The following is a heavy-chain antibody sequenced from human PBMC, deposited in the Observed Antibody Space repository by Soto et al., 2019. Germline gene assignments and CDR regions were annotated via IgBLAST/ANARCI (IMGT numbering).Heavy chain of an antibody. CDR2: INHSGST. CDR3: ARVGSSHSFDY. Sequence: SETLSLTCAVYGGSFSGYYWSWIRQPPGKGLEWIGEINHSGSTNYNPSLKSRVTISVDTSKNRFSLKLSSVTAADTAVYYCARVGSSHSFDYWGQGTLVTVSS. CDR1: GGSFSGYY. D-gene: IGHD6-13*01. J-gene: IGHJ4*02. V-gene: IGHV4-34*01.